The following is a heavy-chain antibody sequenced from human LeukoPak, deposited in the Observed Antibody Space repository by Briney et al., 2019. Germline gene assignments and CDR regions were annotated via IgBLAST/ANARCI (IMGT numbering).Heavy chain of an antibody. CDR2: FSGSGGTT. CDR1: GFTFSSYW. D-gene: IGHD3-22*01. CDR3: AKGRVSSNGWTFNDY. J-gene: IGHJ4*02. V-gene: IGHV3-23*01. Sequence: GGSLRLSCAASGFTFSSYWMEWVRQAPGKGLEWVSSFSGSGGTTYYADSVKGRFTISRDNSKNTLYLQMNSLRAEDTAVYYCAKGRVSSNGWTFNDYWGQGTLVTVSS.